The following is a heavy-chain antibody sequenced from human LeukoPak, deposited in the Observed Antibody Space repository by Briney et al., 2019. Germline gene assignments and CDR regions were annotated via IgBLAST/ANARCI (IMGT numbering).Heavy chain of an antibody. J-gene: IGHJ6*03. CDR2: IYGSGIT. D-gene: IGHD3-22*01. V-gene: IGHV4-4*07. Sequence: SETLSLTCTVSGGSIISNYWSWIRQSAGTGLEWIGRIYGSGITDYNPSLKSRVTMSPDTSRKQFSLRLTSVTAADTAVYYCARLKFYDSTGYSPGYYMDVWGKGTTVSVFS. CDR3: ARLKFYDSTGYSPGYYMDV. CDR1: GGSIISNY.